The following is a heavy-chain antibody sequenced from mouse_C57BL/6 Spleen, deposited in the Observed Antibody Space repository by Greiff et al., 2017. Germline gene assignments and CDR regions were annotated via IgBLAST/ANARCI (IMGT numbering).Heavy chain of an antibody. Sequence: QVQLQQSGPELVKPGASVKISCKASGYAFSSSWMNWVKQRPGKGLEWIGRIYPGDGGTNYNGKFKGKATLTADKSSSTAYMQLSSLTSEDSAVYFCARRGSLGAMDYWGQGTSVTVSS. CDR1: GYAFSSSW. CDR2: IYPGDGGT. CDR3: ARRGSLGAMDY. J-gene: IGHJ4*01. D-gene: IGHD4-1*01. V-gene: IGHV1-82*01.